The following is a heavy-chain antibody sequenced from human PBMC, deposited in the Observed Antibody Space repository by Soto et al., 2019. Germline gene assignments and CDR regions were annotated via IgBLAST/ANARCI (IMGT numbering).Heavy chain of an antibody. V-gene: IGHV1-18*01. CDR3: ARDRCGRSGPIAVAGPVTPDHFDY. CDR2: ISAYNGNT. CDR1: GYTFTSYG. D-gene: IGHD6-19*01. J-gene: IGHJ4*02. Sequence: QVQLVQSGAEVKKPGASVKVSCKASGYTFTSYGISWVRQAPGQGHEWMGWISAYNGNTNYAQKLQGRVTMTTDTSTSTADMELRSLGSDDTAVYYCARDRCGRSGPIAVAGPVTPDHFDYWGQGTLVTVSS.